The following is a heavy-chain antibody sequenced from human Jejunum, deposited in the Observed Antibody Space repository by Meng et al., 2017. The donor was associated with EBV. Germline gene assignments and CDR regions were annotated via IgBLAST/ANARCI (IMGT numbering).Heavy chain of an antibody. CDR2: IYWDDSR. V-gene: IGHV2-5*02. J-gene: IGHJ4*02. CDR3: AHKGSGSYPLDY. D-gene: IGHD1-26*01. Sequence: IPLTESRPTLVNPTQTLPMTCTFSGFSLSANGVGVAWIRQPPGKALEWLAVIYWDDSRLYSPSLRSRLTITKDTSKNQVVLIMTTMDPVDTATYYCAHKGSGSYPLDYWGQGTLVTVSS. CDR1: GFSLSANGVG.